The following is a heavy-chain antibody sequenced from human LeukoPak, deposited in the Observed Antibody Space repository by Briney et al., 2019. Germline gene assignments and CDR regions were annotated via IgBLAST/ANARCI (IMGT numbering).Heavy chain of an antibody. CDR1: GFTFSSYG. D-gene: IGHD3-16*01. V-gene: IGHV3-30*03. CDR3: ARDAFEYRFYFGMDV. CDR2: ISYDGSNK. J-gene: IGHJ6*02. Sequence: GGSLRLSCAASGFTFSSYGMHWVRQAPGKGLEWVAVISYDGSNKYYADSVKGRFTISRDNSKNTLYLQMNSLRAEDTAVYYCARDAFEYRFYFGMDVWGQGTTVTVSS.